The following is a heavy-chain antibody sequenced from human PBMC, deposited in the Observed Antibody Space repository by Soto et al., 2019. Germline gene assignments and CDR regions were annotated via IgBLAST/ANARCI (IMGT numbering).Heavy chain of an antibody. Sequence: SETLSLTCTVSGGSISSSSYYWGWIRQPPGKGLEWIGSIYYSGSTYYNPSLKSRVTISVDTSKNQFSLKLSSVTAADTAVYYCARNHLLGRDYDFWSGYYTPDPNYYGMDVWGQGTTVT. CDR2: IYYSGST. V-gene: IGHV4-39*01. CDR3: ARNHLLGRDYDFWSGYYTPDPNYYGMDV. J-gene: IGHJ6*02. CDR1: GGSISSSSYY. D-gene: IGHD3-3*01.